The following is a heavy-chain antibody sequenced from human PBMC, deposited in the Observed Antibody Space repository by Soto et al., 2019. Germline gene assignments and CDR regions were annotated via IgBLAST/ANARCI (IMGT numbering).Heavy chain of an antibody. V-gene: IGHV4-34*01. CDR1: GGSFSGYY. CDR2: SNRSGST. Sequence: QMQLQQWGAGLLKPSETLSLTCAVYGGSFSGYYYYWIRQPPGKGLEWIGESNRSGSTNYNPSLKSRVTISVDTSKNQFSLTLSSVTAADTAIYYCARGGPTTVPPLTWGQGTLVTVSS. CDR3: ARGGPTTVPPLT. D-gene: IGHD4-17*01. J-gene: IGHJ4*02.